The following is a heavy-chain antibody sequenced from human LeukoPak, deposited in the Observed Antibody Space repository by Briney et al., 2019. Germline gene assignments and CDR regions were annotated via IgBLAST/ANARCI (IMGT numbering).Heavy chain of an antibody. CDR1: GGSFSGYY. CDR2: FYTNGST. CDR3: ARGFLGDYFGSGSYYVFDY. Sequence: SETLSLTCAVYGGSFSGYYWSWIRQPAGKGLEWIGRFYTNGSTKYNPSLKSRVTMSEDTSKNQFSLNLSSVTAADTAVYYCARGFLGDYFGSGSYYVFDYWGQGTLVTVSS. D-gene: IGHD3-10*01. J-gene: IGHJ4*02. V-gene: IGHV4-59*10.